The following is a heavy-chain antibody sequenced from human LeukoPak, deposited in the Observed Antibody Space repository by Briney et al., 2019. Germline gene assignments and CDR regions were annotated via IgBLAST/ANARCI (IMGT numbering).Heavy chain of an antibody. J-gene: IGHJ3*02. V-gene: IGHV4-59*12. CDR3: ARNIYTLPDAFDI. CDR2: IYPSGRT. Sequence: SETLSLTCTVSGGSISSYYWSWIRQPPGKGLECIGSIYPSGRTYYHPSLKSRVTISVDTSKNQFSLKLSSVTAADTAVYYCARNIYTLPDAFDIWGQGTMVTVSS. D-gene: IGHD2/OR15-2a*01. CDR1: GGSISSYY.